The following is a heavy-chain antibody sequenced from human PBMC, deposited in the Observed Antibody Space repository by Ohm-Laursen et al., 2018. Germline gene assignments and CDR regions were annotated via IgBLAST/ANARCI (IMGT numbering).Heavy chain of an antibody. CDR3: ARDQGAVAGY. CDR2: IYIAGNT. J-gene: IGHJ4*02. CDR1: GASISSFY. Sequence: PPGTLSLTCTVSGASISSFYWSWIRQPAGKGLEWIGRIYIAGNTNYNPSLKSRVTLSLDTSKNQFSLKLDSVTAADTAMYYCARDQGAVAGYWGQGTLVTVSS. D-gene: IGHD6-19*01. V-gene: IGHV4-4*07.